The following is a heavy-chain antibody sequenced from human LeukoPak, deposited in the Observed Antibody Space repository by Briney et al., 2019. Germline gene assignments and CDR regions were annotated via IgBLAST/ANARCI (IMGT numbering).Heavy chain of an antibody. V-gene: IGHV3-7*01. CDR2: INKEGSAT. CDR1: GFSVTSCW. CDR3: AREGSGSYRLINY. D-gene: IGHD1-26*01. Sequence: GGSLRLSCAASGFSVTSCWMSWVRQAPGKGLEWVANINKEGSATYYVDSVKGRFTISRDNSKNTQYQQMNSLRAEDTAVYYCAREGSGSYRLINYWGQGTLVTVSS. J-gene: IGHJ4*02.